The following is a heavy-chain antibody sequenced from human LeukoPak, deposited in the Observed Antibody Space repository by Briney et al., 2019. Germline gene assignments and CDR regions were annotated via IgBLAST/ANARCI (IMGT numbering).Heavy chain of an antibody. V-gene: IGHV3-30-3*01. J-gene: IGHJ4*02. CDR2: ISYDGSNK. Sequence: GRSLRLSCAASGFTFSSYAMHWVRQAPGKGLEWVAVISYDGSNKYYADSVKGRFTISRDNSKNTLYLQMNSLRAEDTAVYYCARDAGGGSYYFDYWGQGTLVTVSS. CDR3: ARDAGGGSYYFDY. D-gene: IGHD1-26*01. CDR1: GFTFSSYA.